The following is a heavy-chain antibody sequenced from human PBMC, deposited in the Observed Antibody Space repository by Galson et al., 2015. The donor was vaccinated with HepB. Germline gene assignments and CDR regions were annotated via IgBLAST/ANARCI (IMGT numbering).Heavy chain of an antibody. CDR3: TRDSQVGILAYDY. V-gene: IGHV3-49*03. Sequence: LRLSCAASGFTFGDYAMSWFRQAPGKGLEWVGFIRSKAYGGTTEYAASVKGRFTISRDDSKSIAYLQMNSLKTEDTAVYYCTRDSQVGILAYDYWGQGTLVTVSS. J-gene: IGHJ4*02. CDR2: IRSKAYGGTT. D-gene: IGHD2-21*01. CDR1: GFTFGDYA.